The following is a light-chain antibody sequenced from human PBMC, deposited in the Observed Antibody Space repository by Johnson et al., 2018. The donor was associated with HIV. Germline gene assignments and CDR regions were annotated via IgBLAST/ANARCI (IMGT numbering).Light chain of an antibody. CDR3: GTWDGSLSGYV. Sequence: QSVLTQPPSVSAAPGQKVTISCSGSSSNIGNNYVSWYQQLPGTAPKLLIYENNKRPSGIPDRFSGSKSGTSATLAITALPTGDEADYYCGTWDGSLSGYVFGTGIKFTVL. J-gene: IGLJ1*01. CDR1: SSNIGNNY. V-gene: IGLV1-51*02. CDR2: ENN.